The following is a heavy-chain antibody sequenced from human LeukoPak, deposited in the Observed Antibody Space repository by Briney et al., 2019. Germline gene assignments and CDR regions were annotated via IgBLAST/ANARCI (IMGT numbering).Heavy chain of an antibody. V-gene: IGHV3-30*02. CDR3: AKDPRDYFGSGRYYYYYMDV. Sequence: PGGSLRLSCAASGFTFSSYGFRWVRQAPGKGLEWVAFIRYDGGTKFYADSVKGRFTISRDNSKNTLYLQMNSLRAEDTAVYYCAKDPRDYFGSGRYYYYYMDVWGKGTTVTISS. CDR1: GFTFSSYG. D-gene: IGHD3-10*01. J-gene: IGHJ6*03. CDR2: IRYDGGTK.